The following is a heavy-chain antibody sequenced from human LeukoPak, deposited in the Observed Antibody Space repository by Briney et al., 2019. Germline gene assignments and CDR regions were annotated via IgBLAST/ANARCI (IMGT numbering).Heavy chain of an antibody. CDR1: GGTFSSYA. D-gene: IGHD2-2*02. CDR3: AVYCSSTSCYRGYYYGMDV. Sequence: ASVKVSCKASGGTFSSYAISWVRQAPGQGLEWMGRIIPILGIANYAQKFQGRVTITADKSTSTAYMELSSLRSDDTAVYYCAVYCSSTSCYRGYYYGMDVWGQGTTVTVSS. CDR2: IIPILGIA. J-gene: IGHJ6*02. V-gene: IGHV1-69*04.